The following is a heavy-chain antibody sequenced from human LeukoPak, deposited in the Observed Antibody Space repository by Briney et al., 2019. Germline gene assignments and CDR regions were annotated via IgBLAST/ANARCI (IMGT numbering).Heavy chain of an antibody. D-gene: IGHD2-21*02. V-gene: IGHV3-21*01. CDR1: GFTFSSFS. Sequence: GGSLRFSCAASGFTFSSFSMNWVRQAPGKGLEWVSSISSSSGYIYYADSVKGRFTISRDNAKNTLYLQMNSLRGEDTAVYYCARDFTCGGDCYSYYFDYWGQGTLVTVSS. J-gene: IGHJ4*02. CDR2: ISSSSGYI. CDR3: ARDFTCGGDCYSYYFDY.